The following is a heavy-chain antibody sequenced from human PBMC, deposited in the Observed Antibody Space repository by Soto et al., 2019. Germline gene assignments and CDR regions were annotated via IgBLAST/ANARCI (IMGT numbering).Heavy chain of an antibody. CDR3: ARTPYSRYLKNGLDV. V-gene: IGHV3-23*01. CDR2: ISGTVGST. CDR1: GFTFSSYA. D-gene: IGHD6-6*01. Sequence: EVQLLESGGGLVQPGGSLRLACAASGFTFSSYAMSWVRQAPGKGLEWVSAISGTVGSTYYADSVKGRFTISRDKSKNTLYLQMNSLRAEDTAVYYCARTPYSRYLKNGLDVWGQGTTVTVSS. J-gene: IGHJ6*02.